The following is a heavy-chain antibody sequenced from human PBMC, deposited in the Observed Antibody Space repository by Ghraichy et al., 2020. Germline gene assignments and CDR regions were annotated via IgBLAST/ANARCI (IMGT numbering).Heavy chain of an antibody. V-gene: IGHV4-34*01. CDR2: INHSGST. Sequence: SETLSLTCAVYGGSFSGYYWSWIRQPPGKGLEWIGEINHSGSTNYNPSLKSRVTISVDTSKNQFSLKLSSVTAADTAVYYCARGGTMGYYDFWSGYGMDVWGKGTTVTVSS. CDR3: ARGGTMGYYDFWSGYGMDV. D-gene: IGHD3-3*01. CDR1: GGSFSGYY. J-gene: IGHJ6*04.